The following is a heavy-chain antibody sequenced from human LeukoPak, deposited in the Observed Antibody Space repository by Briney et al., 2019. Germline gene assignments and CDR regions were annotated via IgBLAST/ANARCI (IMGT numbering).Heavy chain of an antibody. J-gene: IGHJ4*02. Sequence: GGSLRLSCAASGFTFSSYAMSWVRQAPGKGLEWVSAISGSGGSTYYADSVKGRFTISRDNSKNTLYLQMNSLRAEDTAVYYCAKDREGSVAENPDYWDQGTLVTVSS. D-gene: IGHD6-19*01. CDR3: AKDREGSVAENPDY. CDR2: ISGSGGST. V-gene: IGHV3-23*01. CDR1: GFTFSSYA.